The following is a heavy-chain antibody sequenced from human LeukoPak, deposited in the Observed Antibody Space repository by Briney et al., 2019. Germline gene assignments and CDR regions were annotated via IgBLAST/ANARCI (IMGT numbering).Heavy chain of an antibody. Sequence: ASVKVSCKASGDTFISCGISWVRQAPGQGLEWMGGIIPILRTPNYAQKFQGRVTITTDESTSTAYMELSSLRSEDTAIYYCARGCSDDFWSGYSSYFDHWGQGTLVTVS. D-gene: IGHD3-3*01. CDR2: IIPILRTP. CDR3: ARGCSDDFWSGYSSYFDH. J-gene: IGHJ4*02. V-gene: IGHV1-69*05. CDR1: GDTFISCG.